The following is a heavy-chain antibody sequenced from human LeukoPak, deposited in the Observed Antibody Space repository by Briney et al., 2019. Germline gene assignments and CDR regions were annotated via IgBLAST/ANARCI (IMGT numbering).Heavy chain of an antibody. CDR1: GFTFRSYW. D-gene: IGHD5-18*01. Sequence: GGSLRLSCAASGFTFRSYWMSWVRQAPGKGLEWVANIKEDGSEKYFVESVKGRFTVSRDNAKNSLFLQMNSLRVEDTAVYYCARVVTARPWFDSWGQGTLVTVSS. CDR2: IKEDGSEK. J-gene: IGHJ5*01. CDR3: ARVVTARPWFDS. V-gene: IGHV3-7*05.